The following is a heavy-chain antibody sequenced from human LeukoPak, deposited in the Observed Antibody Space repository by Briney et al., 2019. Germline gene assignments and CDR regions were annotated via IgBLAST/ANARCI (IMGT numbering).Heavy chain of an antibody. D-gene: IGHD3-10*01. CDR1: GGSFSGYY. J-gene: IGHJ4*02. Sequence: PSETLSLTCAVYGGSFSGYYWCWIRQPPGKGLEWIGEINHSGSTNYNPSLKSRVTISVDTSKNQFSLKLSSVTAADTAVYYCASHFGSGSYFVHWGQGILVTVSS. V-gene: IGHV4-34*01. CDR3: ASHFGSGSYFVH. CDR2: INHSGST.